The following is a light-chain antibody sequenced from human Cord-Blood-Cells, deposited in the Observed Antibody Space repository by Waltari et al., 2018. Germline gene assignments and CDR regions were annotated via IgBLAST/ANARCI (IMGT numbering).Light chain of an antibody. CDR1: QSVSSSY. V-gene: IGKV3-20*01. CDR3: QQYGSSPPIT. CDR2: GAS. J-gene: IGKJ3*01. Sequence: EIVLTQSPGTLSLSPGEIAPLSCRARQSVSSSYLTSYQQQPCQAPRLLIEGASRRATGIPDRFSGSGSGTDFTLTISRLEPEDLAVYYGQQYGSSPPITFGPGTKVDIK.